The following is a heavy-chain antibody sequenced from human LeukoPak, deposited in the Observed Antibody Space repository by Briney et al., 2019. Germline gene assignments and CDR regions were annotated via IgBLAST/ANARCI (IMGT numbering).Heavy chain of an antibody. CDR1: GFTFSSYG. Sequence: GGSLRLSCAASGFTFSSYGMHWVRQAPGKGLEWVAVISYDGSYKHDADSVKGRFTISRDNSKNTLYLQMNSLRAEDTAVYYCARGAGVWFGESPWSYWGQGTLVTVSS. CDR3: ARGAGVWFGESPWSY. V-gene: IGHV3-30*03. D-gene: IGHD3-10*01. CDR2: ISYDGSYK. J-gene: IGHJ4*02.